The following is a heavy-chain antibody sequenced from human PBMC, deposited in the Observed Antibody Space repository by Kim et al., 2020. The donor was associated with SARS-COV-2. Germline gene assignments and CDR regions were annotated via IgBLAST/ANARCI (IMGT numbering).Heavy chain of an antibody. Sequence: GGTLRLSCAASGFTVSRNSMNWVRQAPGKGLECDSIIYSGGSTYYPDSVRGRFTISRDNSKNTLYLQMNSLSAEDTAVYYCARGLVGSSGGYGLDVWGQGTKVTVSS. CDR3: ARGLVGSSGGYGLDV. J-gene: IGHJ6*02. D-gene: IGHD6-13*01. CDR1: GFTVSRNS. CDR2: IYSGGST. V-gene: IGHV3-53*01.